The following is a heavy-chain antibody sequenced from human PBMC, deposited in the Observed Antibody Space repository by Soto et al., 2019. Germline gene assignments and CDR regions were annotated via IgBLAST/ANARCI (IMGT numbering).Heavy chain of an antibody. CDR3: AGGNALDV. J-gene: IGHJ6*02. V-gene: IGHV3-7*01. CDR2: IHQAGSEK. Sequence: GGSLRLSCAASRFIFSNYWMTWVRQAPGKGLEWVANIHQAGSEKYYMDSVKGRFTISRDNAKNSVYLQMTALRAEDTAIYYCAGGNALDVWGQGTTVTVSS. CDR1: RFIFSNYW.